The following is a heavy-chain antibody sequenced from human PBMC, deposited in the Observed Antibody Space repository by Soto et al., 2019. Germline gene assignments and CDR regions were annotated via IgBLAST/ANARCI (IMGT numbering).Heavy chain of an antibody. D-gene: IGHD2-2*01. Sequence: VQLVQSGTEVKKPGSSVTVSCKASGGTFSSYAISWVRQAPGQGLEWMGGIITISDTTNYAQKFQGRVTITADESTSTAYMELSSLRSEDTAVYYCARSQVSSTSLEIYYYYYYGMDVWGQGTTVSVSS. CDR2: IITISDTT. V-gene: IGHV1-69*01. CDR1: GGTFSSYA. CDR3: ARSQVSSTSLEIYYYYYYGMDV. J-gene: IGHJ6*02.